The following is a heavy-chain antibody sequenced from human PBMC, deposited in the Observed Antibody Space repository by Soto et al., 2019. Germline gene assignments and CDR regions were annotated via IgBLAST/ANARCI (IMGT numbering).Heavy chain of an antibody. Sequence: TLSLTCSVSGGSITRGPSSWNWVRQPPGKGLEWIAYISHGGSTYYNPSLKGRVTVSVDRSKNQFSLKLDSVSAADTAIYYCVRESAPSGPNYFDTWGPGTLVTVSS. CDR3: VRESAPSGPNYFDT. CDR2: ISHGGST. J-gene: IGHJ5*02. D-gene: IGHD6-13*01. V-gene: IGHV4-30-2*01. CDR1: GGSITRGPSS.